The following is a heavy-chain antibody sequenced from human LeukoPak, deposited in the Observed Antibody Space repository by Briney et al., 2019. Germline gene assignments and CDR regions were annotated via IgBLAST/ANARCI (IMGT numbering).Heavy chain of an antibody. D-gene: IGHD2-15*01. CDR3: ARGPTTHFDY. J-gene: IGHJ4*02. Sequence: GGSLRLSCAASGFTFNSYAMSWVRLTPGKGLEWVSSISGSGGSTYYADSVKGRFTISRDNSKNTLYLQMNSLRAEDTGVYYCARGPTTHFDYWGQGTPVTVSS. CDR2: ISGSGGST. V-gene: IGHV3-23*01. CDR1: GFTFNSYA.